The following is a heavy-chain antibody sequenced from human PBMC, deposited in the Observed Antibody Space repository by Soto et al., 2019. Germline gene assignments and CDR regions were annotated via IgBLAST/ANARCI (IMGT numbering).Heavy chain of an antibody. V-gene: IGHV1-18*01. Sequence: QLVQSGAEVKKPGASVRLSCKPSGYTFTSYGITWVRQAPAQGLAWMGWISTYNGDTKAAQKFQGRVSMTTDASTSTAYLDLRSLRSDDTAVYFCARGSYMCDYDGWFDFWGQGTLVSVSS. CDR2: ISTYNGDT. J-gene: IGHJ5*01. D-gene: IGHD4-17*01. CDR3: ARGSYMCDYDGWFDF. CDR1: GYTFTSYG.